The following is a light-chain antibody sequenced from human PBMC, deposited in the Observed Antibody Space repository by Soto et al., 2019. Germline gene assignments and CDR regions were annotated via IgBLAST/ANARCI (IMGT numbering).Light chain of an antibody. CDR1: QGISNY. CDR2: AAS. Sequence: DIQMIQYPFSLSASVGDRVAITSRASQGISNYLASYQQKPGKVPKLLINAASTLQSGVPSQFSGSRSGTNFILSISSLKPEDVATYYCQKYNSAPLTFGGGTKVDIK. J-gene: IGKJ4*01. V-gene: IGKV1-27*01. CDR3: QKYNSAPLT.